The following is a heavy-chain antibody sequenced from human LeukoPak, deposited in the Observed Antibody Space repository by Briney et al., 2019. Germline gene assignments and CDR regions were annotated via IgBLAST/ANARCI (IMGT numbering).Heavy chain of an antibody. Sequence: VASVKVSCKASGYTFTSYGISWVRQAPGQGLEWLGWISAYNGNTNYAQKLQGRVTRTTDTSTSTAYMELRSLRSDDTAVYYCANLFVGDYGVDDGDAFDIWGQGTMVTVSS. V-gene: IGHV1-18*01. CDR2: ISAYNGNT. D-gene: IGHD4-17*01. CDR1: GYTFTSYG. CDR3: ANLFVGDYGVDDGDAFDI. J-gene: IGHJ3*02.